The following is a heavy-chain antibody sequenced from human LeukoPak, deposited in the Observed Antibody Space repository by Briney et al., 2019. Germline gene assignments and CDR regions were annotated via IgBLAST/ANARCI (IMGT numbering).Heavy chain of an antibody. J-gene: IGHJ2*01. V-gene: IGHV3-74*01. CDR3: ARRYFDL. CDR2: IASDGSST. Sequence: GGSLRLSCAASGFTFSSYWMHWVRQAPGKGLVWVSRIASDGSSTTYADSVKGRFSISRDNAKNTLYLQMNSLRVEDTAVYYCARRYFDLWGRGTLVTVSS. CDR1: GFTFSSYW.